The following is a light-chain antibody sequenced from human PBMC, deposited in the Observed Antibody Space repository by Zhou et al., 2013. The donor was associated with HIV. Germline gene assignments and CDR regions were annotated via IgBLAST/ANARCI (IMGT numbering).Light chain of an antibody. CDR1: QGILTY. Sequence: IQLTQSPSSLSASIGDRVTITCRASQGILTYLAWYQQRPAKAPKLLIFAASSLQSGVPSRFSGIGSGTDFTLTISNLQPEDFATYYCHQSYSSPQTFGQGTKLQIK. CDR3: HQSYSSPQT. CDR2: AAS. V-gene: IGKV1-39*01. J-gene: IGKJ2*01.